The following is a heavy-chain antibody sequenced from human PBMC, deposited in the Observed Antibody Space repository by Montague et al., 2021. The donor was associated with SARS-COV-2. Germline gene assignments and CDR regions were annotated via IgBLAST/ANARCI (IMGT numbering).Heavy chain of an antibody. J-gene: IGHJ6*02. CDR2: IYHSGNT. CDR1: GSLITGSY. CDR3: ARDLLPPRTAIKTNFFGLDV. Sequence: SETLSLTCTVPGSLITGSYWKCTRLPPSNEMKSIGDIYHSGNTNYNPSLKSRVTISIDTSMNQFSLSLSSMTAADTAVYFSARDLLPPRTAIKTNFFGLDVWGQGTTVIVSS. V-gene: IGHV4-59*01. D-gene: IGHD2-21*02.